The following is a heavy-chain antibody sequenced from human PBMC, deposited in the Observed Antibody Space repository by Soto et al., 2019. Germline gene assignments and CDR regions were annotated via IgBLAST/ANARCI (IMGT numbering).Heavy chain of an antibody. Sequence: GGSLRLSCAASGFTFSDYYMSWIRQAPGKGLEWVSYISSSSSYTNYADSVKGRFTISRDNAKNSLYLQMNSLRAEDTAVYYCARDNIVVVPAALYYYYYGMDVWGQGTTVTVSS. V-gene: IGHV3-11*06. CDR3: ARDNIVVVPAALYYYYYGMDV. J-gene: IGHJ6*02. D-gene: IGHD2-2*01. CDR2: ISSSSSYT. CDR1: GFTFSDYY.